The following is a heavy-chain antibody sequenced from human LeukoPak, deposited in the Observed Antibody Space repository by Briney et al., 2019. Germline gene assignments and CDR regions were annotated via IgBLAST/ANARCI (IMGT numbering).Heavy chain of an antibody. CDR3: ARGGQWTTQYEDAFDI. CDR1: GFTFSSYS. J-gene: IGHJ3*02. Sequence: GGSLRLSCAASGFTFSSYSMNWVRQAPGKGLEWVSYISSSSSTIYYADSVKGRFTISRDNAKNSLYLQMNSLRAEGTAVYYCARGGQWTTQYEDAFDIWGQGTMVTVSS. V-gene: IGHV3-48*01. CDR2: ISSSSSTI. D-gene: IGHD6-19*01.